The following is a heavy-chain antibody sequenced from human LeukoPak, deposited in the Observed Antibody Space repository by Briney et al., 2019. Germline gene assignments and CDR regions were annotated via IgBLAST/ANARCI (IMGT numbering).Heavy chain of an antibody. J-gene: IGHJ4*02. CDR2: ISYDGGNK. CDR3: AKVFEVRGARRPKDY. CDR1: GFTFSSYS. D-gene: IGHD3-10*01. V-gene: IGHV3-30*18. Sequence: AGGSLRLSCAASGFTFSSYSMNWVRQAPGKGLEWVALISYDGGNKFYADSVRDRFTISRDNSKNTLFLQMNSLRIEDTAVYYCAKVFEVRGARRPKDYWGQGTLVIASS.